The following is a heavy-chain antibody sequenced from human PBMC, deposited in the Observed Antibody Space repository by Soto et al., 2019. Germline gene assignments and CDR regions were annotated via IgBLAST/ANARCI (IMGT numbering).Heavy chain of an antibody. Sequence: PGESLKISCKASGYSFTNYWIGWVRQMPGKGLELMGIIYPGDSDTRYSPSFQGQVTISADKSISTTYLQWSSLKASDTAMYYCARHGKTMKKLIDYWGQGTPVTVSS. CDR1: GYSFTNYW. CDR2: IYPGDSDT. CDR3: ARHGKTMKKLIDY. J-gene: IGHJ4*02. V-gene: IGHV5-51*01. D-gene: IGHD2-15*01.